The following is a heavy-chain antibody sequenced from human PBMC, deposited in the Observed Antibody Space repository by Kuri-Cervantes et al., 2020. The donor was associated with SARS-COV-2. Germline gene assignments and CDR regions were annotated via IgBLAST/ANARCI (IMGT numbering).Heavy chain of an antibody. D-gene: IGHD4-11*01. Sequence: SGPTLVKPTQTLTLTYTFSGLSLNTSGMCVSWIRQPPGKDLEWLARIDWDDDKYYNTSLKTRLTIPKDTYKNQVVLTMTNMGPVYTATYYCARIQATTVIADYWGQGTLVTVSS. J-gene: IGHJ4*02. V-gene: IGHV2-70*11. CDR3: ARIQATTVIADY. CDR1: GLSLNTSGMC. CDR2: IDWDDDK.